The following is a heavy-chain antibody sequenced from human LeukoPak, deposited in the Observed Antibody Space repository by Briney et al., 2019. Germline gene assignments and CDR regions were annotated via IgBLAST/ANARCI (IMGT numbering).Heavy chain of an antibody. CDR2: INWNGGST. CDR3: ARVRQWLVLDYMDV. CDR1: GFTFDDYG. Sequence: GGSLRLSCAASGFTFDDYGMSWVRQAPGKGLEWVSGINWNGGSTGYADSVKGRFTISRDNAKNSLYLQMNSLRAEDTALYYCARVRQWLVLDYMDVWGKGTTVTVSS. J-gene: IGHJ6*03. D-gene: IGHD6-19*01. V-gene: IGHV3-20*04.